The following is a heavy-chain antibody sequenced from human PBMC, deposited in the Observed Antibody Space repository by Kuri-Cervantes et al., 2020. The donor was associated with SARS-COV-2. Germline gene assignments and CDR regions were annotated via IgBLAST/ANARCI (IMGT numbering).Heavy chain of an antibody. CDR1: GFSLTTSGVG. CDR2: IFGDDDK. V-gene: IGHV2-5*02. Sequence: SGPTLVKPTQTLTVTCTFSGFSLTTSGVGVGWIRQPPGKAPEWLAVIFGDDDKHYSPSLRSRLTITKDASENQVVLIMTGMDPVDTATYYCAYTYHDFWNGYHTTNWFDPWGPGTLVTVSS. J-gene: IGHJ5*02. CDR3: AYTYHDFWNGYHTTNWFDP. D-gene: IGHD3-3*01.